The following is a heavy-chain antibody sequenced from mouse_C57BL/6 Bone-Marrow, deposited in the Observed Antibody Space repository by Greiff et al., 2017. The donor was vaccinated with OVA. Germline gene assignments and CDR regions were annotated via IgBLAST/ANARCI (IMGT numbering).Heavy chain of an antibody. Sequence: EVKLMESGGGLVKPGGSLKLSCAASGFTFSDYGMHWVRQAPEKGLEWVAYISSGSSTIYYADTVKGRFTISRDNAKNTRFLQMTSLRSEDTAMYYCAKGSPNWYFDVWGTGTTVTVSS. CDR2: ISSGSSTI. CDR3: AKGSPNWYFDV. J-gene: IGHJ1*03. CDR1: GFTFSDYG. V-gene: IGHV5-17*01.